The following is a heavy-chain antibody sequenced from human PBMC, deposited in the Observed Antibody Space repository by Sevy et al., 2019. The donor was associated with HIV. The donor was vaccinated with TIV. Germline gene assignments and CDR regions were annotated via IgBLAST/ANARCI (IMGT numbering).Heavy chain of an antibody. CDR2: ISSSSSYI. CDR3: ARGPGRGSGWSEDFDY. J-gene: IGHJ4*02. Sequence: GWSLRLSCAASGFTFSSYSMNWVRQAPGKGLEWVSSISSSSSYIYYADSVKGRFTISRDNAKNSLYLQMNSLRAEDTAVYYCARGPGRGSGWSEDFDYWGQGTLVTVSS. D-gene: IGHD6-19*01. V-gene: IGHV3-21*01. CDR1: GFTFSSYS.